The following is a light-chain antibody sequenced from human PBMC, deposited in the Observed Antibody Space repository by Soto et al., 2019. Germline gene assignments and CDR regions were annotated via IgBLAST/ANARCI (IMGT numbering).Light chain of an antibody. CDR3: SSYTSSSTWV. Sequence: QSVLTQPASVSGSPGQSITISCTGTSSDVGGYNYVSWYQQHPGKAPKVMIYEVSNRPSGVSNRFSGSKSGNTASLTISGLQVEDEADYYCSSYTSSSTWVFGGGTKLTVL. V-gene: IGLV2-14*01. CDR1: SSDVGGYNY. CDR2: EVS. J-gene: IGLJ2*01.